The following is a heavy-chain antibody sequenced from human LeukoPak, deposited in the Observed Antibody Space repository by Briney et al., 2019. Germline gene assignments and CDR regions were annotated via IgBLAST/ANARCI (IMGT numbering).Heavy chain of an antibody. D-gene: IGHD6-19*01. Sequence: GGSLRLSCAASGFSFSSYAMSWVRQAPGKGLEWVSSVTVSGDNTDYAEFVTGRFTISTPNSEITLLLQMNSLRAEDTAVFYCARRSGYTTGWFFDFWGQRTLVTVSS. CDR2: VTVSGDNT. J-gene: IGHJ4*02. CDR1: GFSFSSYA. CDR3: ARRSGYTTGWFFDF. V-gene: IGHV3-23*01.